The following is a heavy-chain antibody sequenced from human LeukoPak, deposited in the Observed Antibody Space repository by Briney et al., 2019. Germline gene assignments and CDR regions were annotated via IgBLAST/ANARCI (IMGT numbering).Heavy chain of an antibody. V-gene: IGHV5-51*01. CDR3: ARRDFDWYYFDY. J-gene: IGHJ4*02. CDR1: GYSFNIYW. CDR2: IYPGDSDT. Sequence: GESLKISCKGSGYSFNIYWIGGVGQMPGKDLDWMGIIYPGDSDTRYSPSFQGQVTISVDKSIDTAYLQWSSLKASDTAMYYCARRDFDWYYFDYWGQGTLVTVSS. D-gene: IGHD3-9*01.